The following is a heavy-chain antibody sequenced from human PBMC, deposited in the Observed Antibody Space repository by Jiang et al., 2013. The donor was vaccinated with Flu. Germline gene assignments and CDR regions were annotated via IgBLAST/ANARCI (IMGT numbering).Heavy chain of an antibody. Sequence: GAEVKKPGASVKVSCKASGYTFTSCIIHWVRQAPGQRLEWMGWVNAGNGNTKYSQKFQGRVTITRDTSANTAYMELSSLRSEDTAVYYCARGYCSGGSCLDYWGQGTLVTVSS. CDR1: GYTFTSCI. D-gene: IGHD2-15*01. CDR3: ARGYCSGGSCLDY. V-gene: IGHV1-3*01. CDR2: VNAGNGNT. J-gene: IGHJ4*02.